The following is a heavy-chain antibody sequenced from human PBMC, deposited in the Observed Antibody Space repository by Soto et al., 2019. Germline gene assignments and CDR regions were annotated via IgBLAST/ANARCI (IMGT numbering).Heavy chain of an antibody. CDR1: GGSFRGYY. CDR2: INHSGST. V-gene: IGHV4-34*01. J-gene: IGHJ6*02. Sequence: PSETLSLTCAVSGGSFRGYYWSWIRQPPGKGLEWIGEINHSGSTNYNPSLKSRVTISVDTSKNQFSLKLSSVTAADTAVYYCARVTGRYYYGMDVWGQGTTVT. CDR3: ARVTGRYYYGMDV.